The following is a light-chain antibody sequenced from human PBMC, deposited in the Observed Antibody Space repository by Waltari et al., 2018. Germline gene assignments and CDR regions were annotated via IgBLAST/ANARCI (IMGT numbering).Light chain of an antibody. V-gene: IGLV2-11*01. CDR3: CSFAGGQSVI. J-gene: IGLJ2*01. CDR1: SSDVGAYNY. Sequence: QSALSQPRSVSGSPGQSVTISCTGTSSDVGAYNYFSWYQQHPGKAPELIIYSVNKRPSGVPDRFSGSKSANTASLTIFGLQADDEANCYCCSFAGGQSVIFGGGTELTVL. CDR2: SVN.